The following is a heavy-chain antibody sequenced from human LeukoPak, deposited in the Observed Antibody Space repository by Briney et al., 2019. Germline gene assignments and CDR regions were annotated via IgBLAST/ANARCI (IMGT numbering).Heavy chain of an antibody. CDR1: GGSISTGGYY. CDR2: INHSGST. CDR3: ARGRWLQQFDY. Sequence: PSQTLSLTCTVSGGSISTGGYYWSWIRQPPGQGLEWIGSINHSGSTYYNPSLKSRVTISVDTSKNQFSLKLSSVTAADTAVYYCARGRWLQQFDYWGQGTLVTVSS. V-gene: IGHV4-30-2*01. D-gene: IGHD5-24*01. J-gene: IGHJ4*02.